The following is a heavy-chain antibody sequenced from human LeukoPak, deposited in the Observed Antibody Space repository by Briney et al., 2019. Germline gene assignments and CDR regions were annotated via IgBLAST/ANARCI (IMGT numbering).Heavy chain of an antibody. V-gene: IGHV1-69*05. CDR3: ASSLGYDSSGYYPEDAFDI. CDR2: IIPIFGTA. Sequence: ASVKVSCKASGGTFSSYAISWVRQAPGQGLEWMGGIIPIFGTANYAQKFQGRVTITTDESTSTAYMELSRLRSDDTAVYYCASSLGYDSSGYYPEDAFDIWGQGTMVTVSS. CDR1: GGTFSSYA. D-gene: IGHD3-22*01. J-gene: IGHJ3*02.